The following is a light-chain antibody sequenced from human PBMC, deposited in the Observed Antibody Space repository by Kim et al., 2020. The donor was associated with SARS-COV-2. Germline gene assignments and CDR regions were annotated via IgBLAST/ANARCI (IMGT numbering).Light chain of an antibody. Sequence: PGEGATLSCTASHSIGISIAWYQQQRGQAPTPLIYDSAMRAFGIPDRFSGSGSGTDFTLTIGGLDPEDVGVYFCQQHSNWPPAHAFGGGTKVDIK. CDR2: DSA. CDR1: HSIGIS. V-gene: IGKV3-11*01. CDR3: QQHSNWPPAHA. J-gene: IGKJ4*01.